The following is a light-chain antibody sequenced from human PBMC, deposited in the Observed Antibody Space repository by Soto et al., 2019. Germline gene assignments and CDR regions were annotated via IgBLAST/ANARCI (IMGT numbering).Light chain of an antibody. CDR2: GNS. Sequence: QPVLTQPPSVSGAPGQRVTISYTGSSSNIGAGYDVHWYQQLPGTAPKLLIYGNSNRPSGVPDRFSGSKSGTSASLAITGLQAEDEADYYCQSYDSSLSGPVVFGGGTKVTVL. J-gene: IGLJ2*01. CDR3: QSYDSSLSGPVV. CDR1: SSNIGAGYD. V-gene: IGLV1-40*01.